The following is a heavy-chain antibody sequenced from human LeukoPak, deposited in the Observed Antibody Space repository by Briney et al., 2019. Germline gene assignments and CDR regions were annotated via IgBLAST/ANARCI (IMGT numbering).Heavy chain of an antibody. J-gene: IGHJ4*02. CDR3: AREGANAFQDY. CDR1: GFTFSSYW. V-gene: IGHV3-74*01. D-gene: IGHD3-3*02. CDR2: INSDGSDI. Sequence: GGSLRLSCAASGFTFSSYWMHWVRQVPGKGLEWFSRINSDGSDISYADSVKGRFTISRDNAKNTLYLQMNSLRAEDTAVYYRAREGANAFQDYWGQGTLVTVSS.